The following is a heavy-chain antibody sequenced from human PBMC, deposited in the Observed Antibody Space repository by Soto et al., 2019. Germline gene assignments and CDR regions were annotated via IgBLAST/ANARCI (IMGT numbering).Heavy chain of an antibody. D-gene: IGHD6-13*01. CDR1: GYTFTSYA. CDR3: ARDPRSSSWHGYFPH. CDR2: INAGNGNT. J-gene: IGHJ1*01. V-gene: IGHV1-3*01. Sequence: ASVKVSCKASGYTFTSYAMHWVRQAPGQRLEWMGWINAGNGNTKYSQKFQGRVTITRDTSASTAYMELSSLRSEDTAVYYCARDPRSSSWHGYFPHWGQGTLVTVSS.